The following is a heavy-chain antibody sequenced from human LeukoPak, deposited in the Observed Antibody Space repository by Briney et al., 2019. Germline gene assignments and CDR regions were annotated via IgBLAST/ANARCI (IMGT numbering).Heavy chain of an antibody. V-gene: IGHV1-46*01. J-gene: IGHJ3*02. Sequence: ASVKVSCKASGYTFTNHYMHWVRQAPGQGLEWMGIINPSGGNTNYAQKFQGRVTMTRDMPTSTVYMELSSLRSEDTAVYYCARVWSGYYGVFDIWGQGTMVTVSS. D-gene: IGHD3-3*01. CDR3: ARVWSGYYGVFDI. CDR2: INPSGGNT. CDR1: GYTFTNHY.